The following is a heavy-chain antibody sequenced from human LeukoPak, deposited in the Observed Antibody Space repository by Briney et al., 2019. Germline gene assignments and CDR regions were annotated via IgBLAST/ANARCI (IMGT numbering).Heavy chain of an antibody. Sequence: GMSLRLSCAASGFTLSAHGMHWVRQAPGKGLEWLAVIWYDGNTKYYSDSVKGRFTISRDSSKNTLYLEMNSLRAEDTAVYYCARDEVITFRLFDHWGQGALVTVSS. D-gene: IGHD1-14*01. CDR2: IWYDGNTK. CDR1: GFTLSAHG. CDR3: ARDEVITFRLFDH. V-gene: IGHV3-33*01. J-gene: IGHJ4*02.